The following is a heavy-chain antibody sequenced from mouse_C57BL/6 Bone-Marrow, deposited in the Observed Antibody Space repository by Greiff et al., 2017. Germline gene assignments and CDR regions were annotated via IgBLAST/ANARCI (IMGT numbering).Heavy chain of an antibody. J-gene: IGHJ2*01. V-gene: IGHV2-9-1*01. CDR1: GFSLTSYA. CDR2: IWTGGGT. D-gene: IGHD1-1*01. Sequence: VKLMESGPGLVAPSQSLSITCTVSGFSLTSYAISWVRQPPGKGLEWLGVIWTGGGTYYNSALKSRLSISKDNSKSQVLLKMNRLQTDDTARYYCARTDYYGSSYFDYWGQGTTLTVSS. CDR3: ARTDYYGSSYFDY.